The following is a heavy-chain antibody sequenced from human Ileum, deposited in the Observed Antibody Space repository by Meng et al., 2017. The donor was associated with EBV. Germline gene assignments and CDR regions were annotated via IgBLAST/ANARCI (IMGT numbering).Heavy chain of an antibody. J-gene: IGHJ4*02. V-gene: IGHV4-4*02. CDR3: AKVSLTGTFYDH. CDR2: IFHIGST. CDR1: GGSVISNNW. Sequence: QVQLQESAPRLVKPSGPLSLTCAVSGGSVISNNWWSWVRQPPGKGLEWIGEIFHIGSTNNSPSLKSRVTISVDNSKNQFSLSLTSVTAADTAIYYCAKVSLTGTFYDHWGQGILVTVSS. D-gene: IGHD3-9*01.